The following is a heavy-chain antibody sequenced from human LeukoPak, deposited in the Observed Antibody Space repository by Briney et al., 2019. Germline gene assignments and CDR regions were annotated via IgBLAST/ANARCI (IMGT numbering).Heavy chain of an antibody. D-gene: IGHD4-11*01. CDR2: IYTSGST. J-gene: IGHJ5*02. CDR1: GGSISSGSYY. V-gene: IGHV4-61*02. CDR3: ARDNYDLFGWFDP. Sequence: PSQTLSLTCTVSGGSISSGSYYWSWIRQPAGKGLEWIGRIYTSGSTNYNPSLKSRVTISVDTSKNQFSLKLSSVTAADTAVYYCARDNYDLFGWFDPWGQGTLVTVSS.